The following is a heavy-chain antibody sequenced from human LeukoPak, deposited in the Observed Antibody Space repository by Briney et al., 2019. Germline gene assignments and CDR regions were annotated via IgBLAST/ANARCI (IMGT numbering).Heavy chain of an antibody. CDR3: ASTDWNYAR. V-gene: IGHV4-59*08. D-gene: IGHD1-7*01. J-gene: IGHJ4*02. CDR2: IYYSGST. CDR1: GGSISNYY. Sequence: SETLSLTCTVSGGSISNYYWSWMRQSPGKGLEWIGYIYYSGSTNYNPSLRSRVTISLDTSKNQFSLHLSSVTAADTAVYYCASTDWNYARWGQGTLVTVSS.